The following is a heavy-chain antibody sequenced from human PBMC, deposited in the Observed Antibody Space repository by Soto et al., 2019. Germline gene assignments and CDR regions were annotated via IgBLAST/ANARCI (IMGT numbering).Heavy chain of an antibody. J-gene: IGHJ6*02. Sequence: GGSLRLSCAASGFSFSDYYMSWIRQAPGKGLEWVSYISTIYYADSVKGRFTISRDNAKNSLYLQMNSLRAEDTTVYYCARDRGYYYDSSGYYGPYYYGLDVWGQGTTVTVSS. CDR2: ISTI. CDR3: ARDRGYYYDSSGYYGPYYYGLDV. V-gene: IGHV3-11*04. CDR1: GFSFSDYY. D-gene: IGHD3-22*01.